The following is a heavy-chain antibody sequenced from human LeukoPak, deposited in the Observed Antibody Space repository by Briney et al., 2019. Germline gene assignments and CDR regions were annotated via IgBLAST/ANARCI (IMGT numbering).Heavy chain of an antibody. Sequence: WIRPAPGKGLEWVSAISGSGGSTYYADSVKGRFTISRDNSKNTLYLQLNSLRAEDTAVYFCAKGSSTWFDAFDIWGQGTMVTVSS. CDR2: ISGSGGST. J-gene: IGHJ3*02. V-gene: IGHV3-23*01. D-gene: IGHD6-13*01. CDR3: AKGSSTWFDAFDI.